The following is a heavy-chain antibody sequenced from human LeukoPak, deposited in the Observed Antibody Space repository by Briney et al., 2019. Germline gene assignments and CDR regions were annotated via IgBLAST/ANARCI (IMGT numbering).Heavy chain of an antibody. CDR2: IIHSGST. J-gene: IGHJ6*03. V-gene: IGHV4-34*01. Sequence: SETLSLTCVVYNASFSSFYWSWIRQSPGKGLEWIGEIIHSGSTNYNPSLKSRVTISVDSSKNQFSLKLSSVTAADTAVYYCARGGENYYGSGRSYYYYYYMDVWGKGTTVTISS. D-gene: IGHD3-10*01. CDR1: NASFSSFY. CDR3: ARGGENYYGSGRSYYYYYYMDV.